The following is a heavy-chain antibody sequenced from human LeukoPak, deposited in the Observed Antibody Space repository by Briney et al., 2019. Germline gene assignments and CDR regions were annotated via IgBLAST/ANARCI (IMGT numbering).Heavy chain of an antibody. Sequence: PGGSLRLSCAASGFTLSSYEMNWVRQAPGKGLEWVSYISTSGSPIYYGNSVKGRFTISRDNAKNSLYLQMNSLRAEDTALYYCAGRGFYDTSGYLFDHWGQGTLVTVSS. CDR3: AGRGFYDTSGYLFDH. V-gene: IGHV3-48*03. CDR1: GFTLSSYE. J-gene: IGHJ4*02. CDR2: ISTSGSPI. D-gene: IGHD3-22*01.